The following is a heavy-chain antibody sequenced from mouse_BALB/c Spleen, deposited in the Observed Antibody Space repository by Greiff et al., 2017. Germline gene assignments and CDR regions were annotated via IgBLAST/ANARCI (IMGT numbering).Heavy chain of an antibody. CDR2: IWGGGST. J-gene: IGHJ4*01. D-gene: IGHD1-1*01. V-gene: IGHV2-6-4*01. CDR3: ARSYYCGSSYNAMDY. Sequence: VKLMESGPGLVAPSQSLSITCTVSGFSLSRYSVHWVRQPPGKGLEWLGMIWGGGSTDYNSALKSRLSISKDDSKSQVFLNMNSLQTDDTAMYYCARSYYCGSSYNAMDYWGQGTSVTVSS. CDR1: GFSLSRYS.